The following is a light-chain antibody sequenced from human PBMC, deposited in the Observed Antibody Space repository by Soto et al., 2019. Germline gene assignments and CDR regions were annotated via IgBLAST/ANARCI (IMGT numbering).Light chain of an antibody. V-gene: IGKV1-5*03. J-gene: IGKJ1*01. CDR2: EAS. Sequence: ILMTQSPSTQSASVGDRVTITCRASQSIGNWLAWYQQKKGRAPKXXIYEASSLESGVPSRFSGSGYGTEFNLTISGLQTDDFATYYCQQYKSYPLTFGQGTKVDIK. CDR1: QSIGNW. CDR3: QQYKSYPLT.